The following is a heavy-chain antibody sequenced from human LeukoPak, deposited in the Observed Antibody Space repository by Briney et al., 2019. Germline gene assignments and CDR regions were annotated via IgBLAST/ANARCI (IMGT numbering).Heavy chain of an antibody. J-gene: IGHJ6*03. CDR2: IYHTGTT. V-gene: IGHV4-39*01. D-gene: IGHD1-26*01. Sequence: SETLSLTCTASGGPIDSNSYLWGWIRQPPGKGLEWIGNIYHTGTTHSNPSLKSRITVSIDTSKNQFYLTLSSVTAPNTAVYNSAGHIDMRLGFYHMHIWGNGTTVVVSS. CDR3: AGHIDMRLGFYHMHI. CDR1: GGPIDSNSYL.